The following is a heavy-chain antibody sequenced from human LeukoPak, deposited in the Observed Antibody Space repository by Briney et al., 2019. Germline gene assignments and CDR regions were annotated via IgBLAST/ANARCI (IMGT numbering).Heavy chain of an antibody. CDR2: IYPGDSDT. CDR3: ARQFLYGSGSYYQFDY. CDR1: GYSFTSYW. V-gene: IGHV5-51*01. D-gene: IGHD3-10*01. J-gene: IGHJ4*02. Sequence: GESLKISCKGSGYSFTSYWIGWVRQMPGKGLEWMGIIYPGDSDTRYSPSFQGQVTISADKSVSTAYLQWSSLKASDTAMYYCARQFLYGSGSYYQFDYWGQGTLVTVSS.